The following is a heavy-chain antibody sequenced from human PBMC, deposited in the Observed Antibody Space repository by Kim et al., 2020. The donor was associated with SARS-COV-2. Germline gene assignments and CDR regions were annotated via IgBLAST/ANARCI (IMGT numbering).Heavy chain of an antibody. J-gene: IGHJ4*02. CDR3: ARGIAAVTGSDY. CDR2: ISGNNGKT. Sequence: ASVKVSCNASGYTYNKYGISWVRQAPGQGLEWMGWISGNNGKTNIAPKVQGRVTLTTDTATSTAYMELRSLRSDDTAVYYCARGIAAVTGSDYWGQGTLV. V-gene: IGHV1-18*01. CDR1: GYTYNKYG. D-gene: IGHD6-19*01.